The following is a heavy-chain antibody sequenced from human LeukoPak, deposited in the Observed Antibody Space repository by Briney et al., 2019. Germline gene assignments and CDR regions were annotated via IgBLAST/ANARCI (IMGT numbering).Heavy chain of an antibody. CDR3: ARGSRYYYGSGVLGY. CDR2: IYYSGST. J-gene: IGHJ4*02. Sequence: SETLSLTCTVSGGSISSYYWSWLRQPPGKGLEWIGYIYYSGSTNYNPSLKSRVTISVDTSKNQFSLKLSSVTAADTAVYYCARGSRYYYGSGVLGYWGQGTLVTVSS. CDR1: GGSISSYY. V-gene: IGHV4-59*01. D-gene: IGHD3-10*01.